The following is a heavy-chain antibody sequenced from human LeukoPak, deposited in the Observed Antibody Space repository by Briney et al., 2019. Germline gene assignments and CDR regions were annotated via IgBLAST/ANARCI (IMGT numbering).Heavy chain of an antibody. J-gene: IGHJ3*02. V-gene: IGHV1-2*04. CDR2: INPHSGGT. CDR3: ARAALGYCSGGSCGAFDI. CDR1: GYTFTSCY. Sequence: ASVKVSCKASGYTFTSCYMHWVRQAPGQGLEWMGWINPHSGGTNYAQKFQGWVTMTRDTSISTAYMELSRLRSDDTAVYYCARAALGYCSGGSCGAFDIWGQGTMVTVSS. D-gene: IGHD2-15*01.